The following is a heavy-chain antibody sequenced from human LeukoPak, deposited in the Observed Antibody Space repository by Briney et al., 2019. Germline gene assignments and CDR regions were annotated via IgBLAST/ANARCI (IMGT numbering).Heavy chain of an antibody. CDR2: IYSSGNT. D-gene: IGHD6-13*01. CDR3: ARDLHSSTWYGEGY. V-gene: IGHV3-53*01. J-gene: IGHJ4*02. CDR1: GFTFSSYA. Sequence: GGSLRLSCAASGFTFSSYAMSWVRQAPGKGLEWVSMIYSSGNTYYSDSVKGRFTISRDNSKNTLYLQMNSLRVEDTAVYYCARDLHSSTWYGEGYWGQGTLVTVSS.